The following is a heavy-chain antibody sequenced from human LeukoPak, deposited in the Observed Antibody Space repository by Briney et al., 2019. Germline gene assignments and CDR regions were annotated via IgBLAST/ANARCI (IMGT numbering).Heavy chain of an antibody. Sequence: SETLSLTCTVSGGSISSSSYYWGWIRQPPGKGLEYIGTIYYSGSTYYSPSLKSRVTISVDTSKNQFSLKLSSVTAADTAAYYCARTQDCSSTGCSDYWGQGTLVTVSS. D-gene: IGHD2-2*01. J-gene: IGHJ4*02. CDR1: GGSISSSSYY. CDR2: IYYSGST. CDR3: ARTQDCSSTGCSDY. V-gene: IGHV4-39*07.